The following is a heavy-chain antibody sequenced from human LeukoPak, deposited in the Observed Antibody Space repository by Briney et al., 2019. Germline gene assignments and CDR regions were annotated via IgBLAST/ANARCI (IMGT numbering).Heavy chain of an antibody. Sequence: PSETLSLTCTVSGGSISSSSYYWGWIRQPPGKGLEWIGSIYYSGSTYYNPSLKSRVTISVDTSKNQFSLKLSSVTAADTAVYYCALAAGDSSGYYILTIGWYFDLWGRGTLVTVSS. CDR2: IYYSGST. CDR1: GGSISSSSYY. CDR3: ALAAGDSSGYYILTIGWYFDL. J-gene: IGHJ2*01. D-gene: IGHD3-22*01. V-gene: IGHV4-39*01.